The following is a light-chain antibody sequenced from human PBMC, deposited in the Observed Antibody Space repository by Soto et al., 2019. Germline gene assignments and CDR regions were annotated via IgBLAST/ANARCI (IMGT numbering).Light chain of an antibody. V-gene: IGKV3-15*01. CDR1: QSVNSN. Sequence: EIVMTQSPATLSVSPGERATLSCRASQSVNSNLAWYQQKPGQAPRLLIDHASTSATGIPSRFSGSGSGTEFTLTISSLQSEDFAFYYCQQYNNWYAFGQGTKLEIK. J-gene: IGKJ2*01. CDR2: HAS. CDR3: QQYNNWYA.